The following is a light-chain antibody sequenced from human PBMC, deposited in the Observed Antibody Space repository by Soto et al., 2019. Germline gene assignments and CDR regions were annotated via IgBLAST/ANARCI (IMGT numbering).Light chain of an antibody. CDR1: SSDVGVYDY. CDR2: EVS. CDR3: SSYTTTDPYV. V-gene: IGLV2-14*01. J-gene: IGLJ1*01. Sequence: QSVLTQPASVSGSPGQSITISCTGTSSDVGVYDYVSWYQQHPGKAPKYLIYEVSNRPSGISDRFSGSKSGTTASLTISALQAEDEADYYCSSYTTTDPYVFGTGTKLTVL.